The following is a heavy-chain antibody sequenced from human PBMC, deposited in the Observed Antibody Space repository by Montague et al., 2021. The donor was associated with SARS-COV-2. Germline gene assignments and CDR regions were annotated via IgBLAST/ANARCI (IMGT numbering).Heavy chain of an antibody. V-gene: IGHV3-48*03. Sequence: SLRLSWAASGFPFGSYEMNLFRQAPGKGPEWVSYISSSGSPIYYADSAKGRFTISRDNAKTSLYLQMNSLRAEDTAIYYCAREYGIAVAGTFIDCWGQGTLVTVSS. D-gene: IGHD6-19*01. J-gene: IGHJ4*02. CDR1: GFPFGSYE. CDR2: ISSSGSPI. CDR3: AREYGIAVAGTFIDC.